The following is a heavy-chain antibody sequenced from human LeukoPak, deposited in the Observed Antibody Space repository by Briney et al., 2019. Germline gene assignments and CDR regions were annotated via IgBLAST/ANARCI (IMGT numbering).Heavy chain of an antibody. CDR3: VREQWYRLDY. CDR2: INQDGSGT. Sequence: PGGSLRLSCVASGFSFGSFYMSWVRQAPGKGLEWVAQINQDGSGTFYVDSVRGRFTISRDNAETSAFLQMDSLTAEDTAVYYCVREQWYRLDYWGQGTLVTVSS. J-gene: IGHJ4*02. CDR1: GFSFGSFY. V-gene: IGHV3-7*01. D-gene: IGHD6-19*01.